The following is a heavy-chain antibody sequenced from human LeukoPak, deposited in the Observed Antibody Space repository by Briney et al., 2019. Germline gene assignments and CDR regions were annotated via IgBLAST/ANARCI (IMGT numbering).Heavy chain of an antibody. J-gene: IGHJ6*03. Sequence: ASVKVSCKASGYTFTSYYMHWVRQAPGQGLEGMGIINPSGGSTSYAQKFQGRVTMTRDMSTSTVYMELSSLRSEDTAVYYCARDYSPPSPSGYYYYYYYMDVWGKGTAVTVSS. CDR3: ARDYSPPSPSGYYYYYYYMDV. D-gene: IGHD1-14*01. V-gene: IGHV1-46*01. CDR2: INPSGGST. CDR1: GYTFTSYY.